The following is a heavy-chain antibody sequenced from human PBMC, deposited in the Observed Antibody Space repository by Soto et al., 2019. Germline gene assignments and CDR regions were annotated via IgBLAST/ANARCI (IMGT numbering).Heavy chain of an antibody. J-gene: IGHJ5*02. V-gene: IGHV4-30-2*01. CDR3: AARASWFDP. Sequence: QLQLQESGSGLVKPSQTLSLTCAVSGRSISSGCYSWSWIRQPPGKGLEWIGYIYHSGSTYYNPSLKSRVTISVDRAKNQFSLKLSSVTAADTAVYYCAARASWFDPWGQGTLVTVCS. CDR2: IYHSGST. CDR1: GRSISSGCYS.